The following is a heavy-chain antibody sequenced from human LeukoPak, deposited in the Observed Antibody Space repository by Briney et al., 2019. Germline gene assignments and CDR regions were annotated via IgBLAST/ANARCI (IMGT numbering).Heavy chain of an antibody. J-gene: IGHJ3*02. D-gene: IGHD5-12*01. Sequence: PGGSPRLSCAASGFTFSSYWMHWVRQAPVKGLVWVSRINSDRSRTDYAGSVKGRVTITRDNAMTTLYLQVNSLSAEETAVYYCARGTGYAVFDIWGQGTMVTVSS. CDR2: INSDRSRT. CDR3: ARGTGYAVFDI. V-gene: IGHV3-74*01. CDR1: GFTFSSYW.